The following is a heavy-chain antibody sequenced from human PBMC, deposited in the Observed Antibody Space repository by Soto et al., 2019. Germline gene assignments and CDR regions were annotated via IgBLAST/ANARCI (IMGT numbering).Heavy chain of an antibody. Sequence: QVQLVQSGAEVKKPGSSVKVSCKASGGTFSSYAISWVRQAPGQGLEWMGGIIPIFGTANYAQKFQGRVTITADESTSTAYMELSSPRSEDTAVYYCARGAGIAVAGTKYYGMDVWGQGTTVTVSS. D-gene: IGHD6-19*01. CDR2: IIPIFGTA. CDR3: ARGAGIAVAGTKYYGMDV. CDR1: GGTFSSYA. V-gene: IGHV1-69*01. J-gene: IGHJ6*02.